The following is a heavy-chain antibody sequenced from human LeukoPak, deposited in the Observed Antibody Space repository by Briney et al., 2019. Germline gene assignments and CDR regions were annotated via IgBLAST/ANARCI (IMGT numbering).Heavy chain of an antibody. Sequence: GGSLRLSCAASGFTFSSYAMHWVRQAPGKGLEWVAVISYDGSNKYYGDSVKGRFTISRDNSKNTLYLQMNSLRAEDTAVYYCARAPREYSYGYYYYGMDVWGKGTTVTVSS. V-gene: IGHV3-30*04. D-gene: IGHD5-18*01. J-gene: IGHJ6*04. CDR2: ISYDGSNK. CDR3: ARAPREYSYGYYYYGMDV. CDR1: GFTFSSYA.